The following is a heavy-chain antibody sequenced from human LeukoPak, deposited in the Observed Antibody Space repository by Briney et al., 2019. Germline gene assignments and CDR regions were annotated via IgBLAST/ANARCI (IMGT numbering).Heavy chain of an antibody. D-gene: IGHD6-13*01. J-gene: IGHJ6*03. CDR2: IYTSGST. CDR1: GGSISSYY. V-gene: IGHV4-4*07. Sequence: SETLSLTCTVSGGSISSYYWSWIRQPAGKGLEWIGRIYTSGSTNYNPSLKSRVTMSVDTSKNQFSLKLSSVTAADTAVYYCATAFDRDSSSWPYYYYYMDVWGKGTTVTVSS. CDR3: ATAFDRDSSSWPYYYYYMDV.